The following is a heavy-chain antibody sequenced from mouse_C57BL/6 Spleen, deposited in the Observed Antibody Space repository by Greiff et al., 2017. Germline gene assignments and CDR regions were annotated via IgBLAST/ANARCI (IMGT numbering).Heavy chain of an antibody. Sequence: VQLQQPGTELVKPGASVKLSCKASGYTFTSYWMHWVKQRPGQGLEWIGNINPSNGGTNYNEKFKSKATLTVDKSSSTASMQLTSLTSEDSAVYYCAREGTTVVATDYWGQGTTLTVSS. V-gene: IGHV1-53*01. CDR1: GYTFTSYW. CDR3: AREGTTVVATDY. CDR2: INPSNGGT. D-gene: IGHD1-1*01. J-gene: IGHJ2*01.